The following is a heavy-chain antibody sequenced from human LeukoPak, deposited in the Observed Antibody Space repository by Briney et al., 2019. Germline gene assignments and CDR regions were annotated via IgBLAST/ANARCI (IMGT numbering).Heavy chain of an antibody. V-gene: IGHV3-23*01. D-gene: IGHD6-13*01. Sequence: GGSLRLSCAASGFTFSTYAMSWVRQAPGKGLEWVSAISGDGDSTFYADSVKGRFTISRDNSKNTLYLQMNSLRAEDTAVYYCAKAASIATTAWFDPWGQGTLVTVSS. CDR1: GFTFSTYA. CDR3: AKAASIATTAWFDP. CDR2: ISGDGDST. J-gene: IGHJ5*02.